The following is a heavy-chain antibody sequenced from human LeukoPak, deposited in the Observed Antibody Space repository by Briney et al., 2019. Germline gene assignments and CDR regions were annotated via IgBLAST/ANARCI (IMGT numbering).Heavy chain of an antibody. V-gene: IGHV3-66*01. D-gene: IGHD6-13*01. CDR2: IYSGGST. CDR3: ARDKASSSWYQDY. Sequence: GGSLRLSCAASGFTVSSNYMSWVPQAPGKGLEWGSVIYSGGSTYYADSVKGRFTISRDNSKNTLYLQMNSLRAEDTAVYYCARDKASSSWYQDYWGQGTLVTVSS. CDR1: GFTVSSNY. J-gene: IGHJ4*02.